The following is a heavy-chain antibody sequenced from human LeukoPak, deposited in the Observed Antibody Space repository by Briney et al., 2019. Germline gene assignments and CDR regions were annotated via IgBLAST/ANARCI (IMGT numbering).Heavy chain of an antibody. D-gene: IGHD2-21*02. CDR1: GFTFSSYA. J-gene: IGHJ6*02. CDR2: ISDSGGST. V-gene: IGHV3-23*01. CDR3: AKTYCGGDCYSHYYYGMDV. Sequence: GGSLRLSCAASGFTFSSYAMSWVRQAPGKGLEWVSAISDSGGSTYYADSVKGRFTISRDNSKNTLYLQMNSLRAEDTAVYYCAKTYCGGDCYSHYYYGMDVWGQGTTVTVSS.